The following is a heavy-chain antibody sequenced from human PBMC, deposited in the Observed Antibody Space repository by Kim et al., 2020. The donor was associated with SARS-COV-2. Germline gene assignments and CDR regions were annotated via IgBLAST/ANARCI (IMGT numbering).Heavy chain of an antibody. CDR2: ISYDGSNK. V-gene: IGHV3-30*18. CDR1: GFTFSSYG. Sequence: GGSLRLSCAASGFTFSSYGMHWVRQAPGKGLEWVAVISYDGSNKYYADSVKGRFTISRDNSKNTLYLQMNSLRAEDTAVYYCAKEVSGIVATMDYWGQGTLVTVSS. J-gene: IGHJ4*02. CDR3: AKEVSGIVATMDY. D-gene: IGHD5-12*01.